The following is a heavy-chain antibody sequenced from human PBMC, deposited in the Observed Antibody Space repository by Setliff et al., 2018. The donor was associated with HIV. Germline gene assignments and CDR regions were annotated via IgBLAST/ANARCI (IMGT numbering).Heavy chain of an antibody. D-gene: IGHD2-21*01. CDR1: GGSLTNYY. CDR2: IVDSGST. V-gene: IGHV4-34*01. CDR3: ARGYCGGESCYGFRRGSFYYYYYMDV. J-gene: IGHJ6*03. Sequence: SETLSLTCTLYGGSLTNYYWTWIRQSPEKGLEWIGEIVDSGSTNYSPSLKSRVTISLDTSKKQFSLRLNSVTAADTGVYYCARGYCGGESCYGFRRGSFYYYYYMDVWGKGTTVTVSS.